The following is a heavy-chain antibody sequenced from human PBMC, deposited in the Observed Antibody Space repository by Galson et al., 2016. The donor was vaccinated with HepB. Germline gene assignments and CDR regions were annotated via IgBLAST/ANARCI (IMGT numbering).Heavy chain of an antibody. Sequence: SETLSLTCAVSGGSIISTNWWSWVRQPPGKGLEWIGEIYYSGSTNYNPSLESRVTISVDKPKNQFSLKLSSVTAADTAVYYCARQKAVTGHFDYWGQGTLVTVSS. CDR2: IYYSGST. V-gene: IGHV4-4*02. D-gene: IGHD4-11*01. J-gene: IGHJ4*02. CDR3: ARQKAVTGHFDY. CDR1: GGSIISTNW.